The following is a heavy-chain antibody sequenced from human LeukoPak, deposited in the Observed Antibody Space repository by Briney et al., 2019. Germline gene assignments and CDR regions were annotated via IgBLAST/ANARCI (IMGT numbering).Heavy chain of an antibody. CDR3: ARLSAQYQLLYLREETPFDY. CDR1: GYSISSGYY. D-gene: IGHD2-2*02. V-gene: IGHV4-38-2*01. CDR2: IYHSGST. Sequence: SETLSLTCAVSGYSISSGYYWGWIRQPPGKGLEWIGSIYHSGSTYYNPSLKSRVTISVDTSKNQFSLKLSSVTAADTAVYYCARLSAQYQLLYLREETPFDYWGQGTLVTVSS. J-gene: IGHJ4*02.